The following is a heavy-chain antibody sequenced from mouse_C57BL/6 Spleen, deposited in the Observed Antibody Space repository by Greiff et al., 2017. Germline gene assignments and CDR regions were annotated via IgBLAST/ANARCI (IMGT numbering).Heavy chain of an antibody. J-gene: IGHJ1*03. CDR2: IHPNSGST. Sequence: QVQLKQPGAELVKPGASVKLSCKASGYTFTSYWMHWVKQRPGQGLEWIGMIHPNSGSTNYNEKFKSKATLTVDKSSSTAYMQLSSLTSEDSAVYYCASYDYEGWYFDVWGTGTTVTVSS. V-gene: IGHV1-64*01. CDR1: GYTFTSYW. D-gene: IGHD2-4*01. CDR3: ASYDYEGWYFDV.